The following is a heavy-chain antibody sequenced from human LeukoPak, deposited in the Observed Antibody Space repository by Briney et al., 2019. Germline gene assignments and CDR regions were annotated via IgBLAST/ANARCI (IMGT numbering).Heavy chain of an antibody. CDR1: GFTFSSYG. Sequence: GRSLRLSCAASGFTFSSYGMHWVRQAPGKGLEWVSVISYDGSNKYYADSVKGRFTISRDNSKNTLYLQMNSLRAEDTAVYYCAKDRFPYSSGWYHFDYWGQGTLVTVSS. CDR3: AKDRFPYSSGWYHFDY. V-gene: IGHV3-30*18. J-gene: IGHJ4*02. D-gene: IGHD6-19*01. CDR2: ISYDGSNK.